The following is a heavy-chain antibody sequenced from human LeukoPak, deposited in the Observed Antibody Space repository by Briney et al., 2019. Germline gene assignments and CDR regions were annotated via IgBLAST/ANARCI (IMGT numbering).Heavy chain of an antibody. D-gene: IGHD6-6*01. CDR3: ARDSSSPDDPGYYYYYGMDV. V-gene: IGHV3-21*01. CDR1: GFTFSSYS. CDR2: ISSSSSYI. J-gene: IGHJ6*02. Sequence: GGSLRLSCAASGFTFSSYSMNWVRQAPGKGLGWVSSISSSSSYIYYADSVKGRFTISRDNAKNSLYLQMNSLRAEDTAVYYCARDSSSPDDPGYYYYYGMDVWGQGTTVTVSS.